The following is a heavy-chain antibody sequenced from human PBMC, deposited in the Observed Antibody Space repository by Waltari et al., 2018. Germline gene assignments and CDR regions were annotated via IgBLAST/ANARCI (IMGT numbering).Heavy chain of an antibody. D-gene: IGHD3-22*01. V-gene: IGHV4-59*11. Sequence: QVQLQESGPGLVKLSETLSLTCTVHGGSISSHSWSWIRQPPGKGLEWCGYIYYSGSTNCNPCHKNRVTISVYTSKNQCSLKLSAVSAADTAVYYCAGVGLVAASDYWGQGTLVTVSS. J-gene: IGHJ4*02. CDR2: IYYSGST. CDR3: AGVGLVAASDY. CDR1: GGSISSHS.